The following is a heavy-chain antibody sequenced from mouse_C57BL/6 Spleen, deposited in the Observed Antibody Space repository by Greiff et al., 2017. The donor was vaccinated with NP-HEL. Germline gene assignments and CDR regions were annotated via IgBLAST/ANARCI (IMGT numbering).Heavy chain of an antibody. V-gene: IGHV1-55*01. D-gene: IGHD4-1*01. CDR3: ARSNWDHFDY. J-gene: IGHJ2*01. CDR2: IYPGSGSS. Sequence: QVQLQQPGAELVKPGASVKMSCKASGYTFTSYWITWVKQRPGQGLEWIGDIYPGSGSSNYNEKFKSKATLTVDTASSTAYMQLISLTSEDSAVYYCARSNWDHFDYWGQGTTLTVSS. CDR1: GYTFTSYW.